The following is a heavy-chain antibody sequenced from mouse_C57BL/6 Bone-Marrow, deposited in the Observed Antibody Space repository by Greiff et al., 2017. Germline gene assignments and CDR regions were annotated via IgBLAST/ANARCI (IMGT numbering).Heavy chain of an antibody. J-gene: IGHJ2*01. D-gene: IGHD1-2*01. Sequence: LVESGAELVRPGSSVKLSCKDSYFAFMASAMHWVKQRPGHGLEWIGSFTMYSDATEYSENFKGKATLTVDQSSSTAYMQLNSLTSEDSAVYYCARRGVPYGLFDYWGQGTTLTVSS. V-gene: IGHV1-49*01. CDR1: YFAFMASA. CDR2: FTMYSDAT. CDR3: ARRGVPYGLFDY.